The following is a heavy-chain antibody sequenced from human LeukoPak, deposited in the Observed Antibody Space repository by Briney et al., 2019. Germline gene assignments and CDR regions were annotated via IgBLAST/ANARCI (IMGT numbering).Heavy chain of an antibody. CDR1: GFSLGTYS. CDR3: AREGIAVSGSDL. J-gene: IGHJ4*02. Sequence: GESLRLSCAASGFSLGTYSMNWVRRPPGKGREWVSSISSSSKYIFYADSVRGRFTISRDNAKNSLFLQMNSLRAEDTAVYFCAREGIAVSGSDLWGQGPLVTVSS. CDR2: ISSSSKYI. D-gene: IGHD2-21*01. V-gene: IGHV3-21*01.